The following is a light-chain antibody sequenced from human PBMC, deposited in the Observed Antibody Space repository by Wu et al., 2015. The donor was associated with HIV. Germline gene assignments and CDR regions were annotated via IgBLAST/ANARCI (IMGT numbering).Light chain of an antibody. Sequence: EIVMTQSPATLSVSPGERVTLSCRASQSVSDKLAWYQQKPGQAPRVLMYGASTRASDIPARFSGSGSGTEFTLTISSLQSEDFAVYYCQQYNDWPLTFGGGTRVGDQT. CDR1: QSVSDK. CDR3: QQYNDWPLT. CDR2: GAS. V-gene: IGKV3-15*01. J-gene: IGKJ4*01.